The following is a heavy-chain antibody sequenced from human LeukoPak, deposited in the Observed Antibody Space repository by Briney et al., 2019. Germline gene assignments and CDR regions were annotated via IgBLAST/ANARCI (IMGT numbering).Heavy chain of an antibody. CDR3: AREGYDDNSGFYYGY. V-gene: IGHV3-11*01. CDR2: ISNSGRTI. CDR1: GFIFTDYY. J-gene: IGHJ4*02. D-gene: IGHD3-22*01. Sequence: GGSLGLSCTASGFIFTDYYMSWFRQAPGKGLEWISYISNSGRTIYYADSVKGRFTISRDNAKKSLYLQLNSLEVEDTALYYCAREGYDDNSGFYYGYWGQGTLVTVSS.